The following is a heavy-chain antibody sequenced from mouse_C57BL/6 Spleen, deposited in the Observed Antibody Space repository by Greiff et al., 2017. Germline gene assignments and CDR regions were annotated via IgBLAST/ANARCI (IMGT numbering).Heavy chain of an antibody. CDR3: ARDYGSSSSFDY. V-gene: IGHV1-82*01. J-gene: IGHJ2*01. CDR1: GYAFSSSW. D-gene: IGHD1-1*01. Sequence: VQLQKSGPELVKPGASVKISCKASGYAFSSSWMNWVKQRPGKGLEWIGRIYPGDGDTNYNGKFKGKATLTADKSSSTAYMQLSSLTSEDSAVYFCARDYGSSSSFDYWGQGTTLTVSS. CDR2: IYPGDGDT.